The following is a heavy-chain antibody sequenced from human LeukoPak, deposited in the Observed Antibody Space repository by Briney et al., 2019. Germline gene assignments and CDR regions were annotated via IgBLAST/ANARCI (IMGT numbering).Heavy chain of an antibody. CDR1: GASISGSY. CDR3: ARQYDLSQSDY. CDR2: VYSSGST. J-gene: IGHJ4*02. D-gene: IGHD3-16*01. Sequence: SSETLSLTCTVSGASISGSYWNWVRQPPGGGLEWIGYVYSSGSTDYNPSLKSRVAISVDASKNQFSLKLTSVTAADTAVYYCARQYDLSQSDYWGQGTLVTVSS. V-gene: IGHV4-59*08.